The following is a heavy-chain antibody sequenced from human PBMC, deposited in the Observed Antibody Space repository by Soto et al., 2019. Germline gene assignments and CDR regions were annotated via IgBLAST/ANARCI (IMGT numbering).Heavy chain of an antibody. V-gene: IGHV3-13*01. CDR2: IGTAGDT. D-gene: IGHD6-13*01. J-gene: IGHJ4*02. Sequence: PGGSLRLSCAASGFTFSSYDMHWVRQATGKGLEWVSAIGTAGDTYYPGSVKGRFTISRENAKNSLYLQMNSLRAGDTAVYYCARESAAAGEIDYWGQGTLVTVSS. CDR1: GFTFSSYD. CDR3: ARESAAAGEIDY.